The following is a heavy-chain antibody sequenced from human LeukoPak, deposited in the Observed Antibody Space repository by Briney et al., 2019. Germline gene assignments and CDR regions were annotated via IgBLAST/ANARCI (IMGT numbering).Heavy chain of an antibody. CDR2: ISGDGTAR. Sequence: PGGSLRLSCVASGSPFSSYWMTWVRQVPGKGLVWVSRISGDGTARNYADSVKGRFTISRDDAKNTVDLQMNSLRGEDTAVYYCVRGRGSYGWFDPWGQGTLVTVSS. V-gene: IGHV3-74*01. J-gene: IGHJ5*02. CDR1: GSPFSSYW. CDR3: VRGRGSYGWFDP. D-gene: IGHD3-10*01.